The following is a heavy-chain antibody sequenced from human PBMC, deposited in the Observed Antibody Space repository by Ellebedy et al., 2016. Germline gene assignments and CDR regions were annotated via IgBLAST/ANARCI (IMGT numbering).Heavy chain of an antibody. J-gene: IGHJ4*02. Sequence: SGSTLVKPTQTVTLTCTVSGFSLSPSGVVVGWIRQPPGKALEWLAFIYWNDVKRYSPSLGSRITITKDTSKNQVVLTMANMDPVDTATYYCVHRTTVTSVDYWGQGTLVTVSS. D-gene: IGHD4-11*01. CDR1: GFSLSPSGVV. CDR3: VHRTTVTSVDY. CDR2: IYWNDVK. V-gene: IGHV2-5*01.